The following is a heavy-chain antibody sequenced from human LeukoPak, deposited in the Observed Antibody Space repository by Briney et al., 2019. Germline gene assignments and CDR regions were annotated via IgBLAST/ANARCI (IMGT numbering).Heavy chain of an antibody. CDR2: IYSGGRT. Sequence: PGGSPRLSCAASGFIVSNNDMSWVRQAPGKGLEWVSLIYSGGRTYYADSVKGRFTISRDNSKNTLYLQMNSLRGEDTAVYYCARGCFYDRSPYCPFDYWGQGTLVTVSS. J-gene: IGHJ4*02. CDR3: ARGCFYDRSPYCPFDY. D-gene: IGHD3-22*01. V-gene: IGHV3-53*01. CDR1: GFIVSNND.